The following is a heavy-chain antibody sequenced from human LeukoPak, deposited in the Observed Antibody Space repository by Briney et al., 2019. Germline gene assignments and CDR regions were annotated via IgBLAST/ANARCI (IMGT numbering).Heavy chain of an antibody. CDR1: GGSISSYY. D-gene: IGHD3-10*01. CDR3: ARGYYGSGSLYYFDY. J-gene: IGHJ4*02. Sequence: SETLSLTCTVSGGSISSYYWSWIRQPPGKGLEWIGYIYYSGSTNYNPSLKSRVTISVDTSKNRFSLKLSSVTAADTAVYYCARGYYGSGSLYYFDYWGQGTLVTVSS. CDR2: IYYSGST. V-gene: IGHV4-59*01.